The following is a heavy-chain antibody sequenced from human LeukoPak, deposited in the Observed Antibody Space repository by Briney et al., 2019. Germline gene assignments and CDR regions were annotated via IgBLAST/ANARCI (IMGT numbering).Heavy chain of an antibody. CDR1: GGSFSGYS. CDR2: INHSGGT. CDR3: ARDRPVSGANWFDP. Sequence: SETLSLTCAIYGGSFSGYSWSWIRQPPGKGLEWIGEINHSGGTNYNPSLKSRVTVSVDTSKNQFSLKLSSVTAADTAVYYCARDRPVSGANWFDPWGQGALVTVSS. J-gene: IGHJ5*02. V-gene: IGHV4-34*01. D-gene: IGHD2-8*02.